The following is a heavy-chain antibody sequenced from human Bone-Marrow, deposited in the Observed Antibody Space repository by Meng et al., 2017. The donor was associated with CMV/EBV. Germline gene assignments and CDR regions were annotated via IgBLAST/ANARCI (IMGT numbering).Heavy chain of an antibody. CDR2: ISPYNGNT. J-gene: IGHJ4*02. CDR3: ARDSSSSGWYSGLDY. CDR1: GYTFTTYS. D-gene: IGHD6-19*01. V-gene: IGHV1-18*01. Sequence: ASVKVSCKASGYTFTTYSITWVRQAPGQGLEWMGWISPYNGNTNYAQKLQGRVTMTTDTSTSTAYMELRSLRSDDTAVYYCARDSSSSGWYSGLDYWGQGTLVTVSS.